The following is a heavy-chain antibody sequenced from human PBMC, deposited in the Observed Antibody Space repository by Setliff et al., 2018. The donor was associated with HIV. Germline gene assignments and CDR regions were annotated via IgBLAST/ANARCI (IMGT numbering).Heavy chain of an antibody. Sequence: SVKVSCKPSGGTFSSYAISWVRQAPGQGLEWMEGIIPMFGRVNYAQKLQGRVTITADESTNTAYMELSSLRAEDTAVYFCARGVAINYYGSGSYLGHWGQGTLVTAPQ. CDR3: ARGVAINYYGSGSYLGH. CDR2: IIPMFGRV. CDR1: GGTFSSYA. J-gene: IGHJ4*02. V-gene: IGHV1-69*13. D-gene: IGHD3-10*01.